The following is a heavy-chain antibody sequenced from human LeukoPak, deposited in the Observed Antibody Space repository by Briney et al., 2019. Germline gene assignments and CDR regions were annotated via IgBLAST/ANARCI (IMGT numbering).Heavy chain of an antibody. CDR1: GFTFSSYG. D-gene: IGHD6-19*01. J-gene: IGHJ4*02. Sequence: GGSLTLSCAASGFTFSSYGMLWVRQAPGKGLEWVAVISCDGSNKYYAYSVKGRFTISRDNSNNTLYLLMNSLRAEDTAVYYVAKDKEQWLAREDYFDYWGQGTLVTVSS. CDR2: ISCDGSNK. V-gene: IGHV3-30*18. CDR3: AKDKEQWLAREDYFDY.